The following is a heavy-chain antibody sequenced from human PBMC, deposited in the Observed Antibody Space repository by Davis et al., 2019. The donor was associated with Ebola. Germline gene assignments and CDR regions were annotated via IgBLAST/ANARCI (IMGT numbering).Heavy chain of an antibody. CDR1: GFTFSNFW. D-gene: IGHD3-10*01. V-gene: IGHV3-7*01. CDR3: AKEYCPNSGPYCTYFEV. CDR2: LKYDESEQ. J-gene: IGHJ4*02. Sequence: GESLKISCVGSGFTFSNFWMSWVRQAPGKGLEWVANLKYDESEQHYVDSVKGRFTVSRDNSKNTLYLQMNNLRTEDTAVYFCAKEYCPNSGPYCTYFEVWGQGTQVTVSS.